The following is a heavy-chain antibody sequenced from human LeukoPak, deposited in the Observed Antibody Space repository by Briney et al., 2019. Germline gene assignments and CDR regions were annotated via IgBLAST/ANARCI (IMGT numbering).Heavy chain of an antibody. V-gene: IGHV4-59*01. CDR2: IYYSGST. CDR1: GGSISSYY. Sequence: SETLSLTCTASGGSISSYYWSWIRQPPGKGLEWIGYIYYSGSTNYNPSLKSRVTVSVDTSKNQFSLKLSSVTAADTAVYYCARARIAVAGFAFDIWGQGTMVTVSS. D-gene: IGHD6-19*01. CDR3: ARARIAVAGFAFDI. J-gene: IGHJ3*02.